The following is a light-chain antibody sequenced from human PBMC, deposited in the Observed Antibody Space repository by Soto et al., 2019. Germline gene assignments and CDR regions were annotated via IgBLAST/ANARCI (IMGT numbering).Light chain of an antibody. V-gene: IGLV2-8*01. Sequence: QSALTQPPSASGSPGQSVTISCTGTSSDIGAYNYVSCFQQHPGEAPKLIISEVNKRPSGVPDRFSGSKSGNTASLTVSGLQAEDEADYYCTSYGGRDNLMFGGGTKLTVL. CDR3: TSYGGRDNLM. J-gene: IGLJ3*02. CDR2: EVN. CDR1: SSDIGAYNY.